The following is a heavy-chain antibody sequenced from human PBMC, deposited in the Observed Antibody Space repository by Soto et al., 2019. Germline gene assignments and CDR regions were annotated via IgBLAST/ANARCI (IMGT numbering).Heavy chain of an antibody. CDR1: CGSVSSGSYY. D-gene: IGHD1-7*01. CDR2: IYYSGST. CDR3: ARDGLELVSNYYGMDV. J-gene: IGHJ6*02. V-gene: IGHV4-61*01. Sequence: SETLSLTCTVSCGSVSSGSYYWSWIRQPPGKGLEWIGYIYYSGSTNYNPSLKSRVTISVDTSKNQFSLKLSSVTAADTAVYYCARDGLELVSNYYGMDVWGQGTTVTVSS.